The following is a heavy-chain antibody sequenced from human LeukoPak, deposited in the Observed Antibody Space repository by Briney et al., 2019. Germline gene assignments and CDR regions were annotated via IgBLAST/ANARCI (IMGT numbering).Heavy chain of an antibody. CDR3: ARVDGGRYCSGGSSYSDWFDP. J-gene: IGHJ5*02. V-gene: IGHV4-39*07. D-gene: IGHD2-15*01. Sequence: SETLSLTCTVSGGSISSSSYYWGWIRQPPGKGLEWIGSIYYSGSTYYNPSLKSRVTISVDTSKNQFSLKLSSVTAADTAVYYCARVDGGRYCSGGSSYSDWFDPWGQGTLVTVSS. CDR2: IYYSGST. CDR1: GGSISSSSYY.